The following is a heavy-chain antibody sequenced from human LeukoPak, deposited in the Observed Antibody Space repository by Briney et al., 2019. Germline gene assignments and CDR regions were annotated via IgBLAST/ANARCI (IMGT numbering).Heavy chain of an antibody. V-gene: IGHV1-69*04. D-gene: IGHD5-12*01. CDR2: IIPILGIA. CDR3: ASTKSGYSGYGYFDC. Sequence: SVKVSCKASGGTFSSYAISWVRQAPGQGLEWMGRIIPILGIANYAQKFQGRVTITADKSTSTAYMELSSLRSEDTAVYYCASTKSGYSGYGYFDCWGQGTLVTVSS. J-gene: IGHJ4*02. CDR1: GGTFSSYA.